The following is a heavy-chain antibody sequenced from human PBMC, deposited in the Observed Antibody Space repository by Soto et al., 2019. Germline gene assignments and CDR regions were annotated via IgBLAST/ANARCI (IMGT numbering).Heavy chain of an antibody. Sequence: PGESLKISCKGSGYTFSNYWISWVRQMPGNGLEWMGRIDPSDSYTNYSPPFQGHVTISADRSTSTAYLQWSTLKASDTAMYYCARHWSDYDIVSAYYDYYGMDVWGQGTTVTVSS. CDR3: ARHWSDYDIVSAYYDYYGMDV. J-gene: IGHJ6*02. V-gene: IGHV5-10-1*01. CDR2: IDPSDSYT. D-gene: IGHD3-9*01. CDR1: GYTFSNYW.